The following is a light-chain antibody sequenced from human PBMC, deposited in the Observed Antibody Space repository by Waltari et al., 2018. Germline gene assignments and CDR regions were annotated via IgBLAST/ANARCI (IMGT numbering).Light chain of an antibody. J-gene: IGLJ1*01. V-gene: IGLV3-1*01. CDR1: KLEDKY. Sequence: SYELTQPPSVSVSPGQTASITCSGDKLEDKYACWYQQKPGQSPVLVIYQDSKRPSGIPERLSGSNSGNTATRTISGTQAMDEADYYCQAWDSSTASDVFGTGTKVTVL. CDR3: QAWDSSTASDV. CDR2: QDS.